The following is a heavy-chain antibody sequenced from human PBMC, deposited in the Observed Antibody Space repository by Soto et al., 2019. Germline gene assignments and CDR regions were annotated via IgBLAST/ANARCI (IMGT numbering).Heavy chain of an antibody. CDR3: ARTLDYGHMDV. J-gene: IGHJ6*03. V-gene: IGHV4-4*09. Sequence: QVQMQESGPGLVKPSETLSLTCTVSGDSVRNQYWSWIRRPPGRGLEWIGYIYRSGSTKYNPSLKSRLTISGATSKNQFSLKLSSVTAADTAVYYCARTLDYGHMDVWGKGTTVTVSS. D-gene: IGHD3-16*01. CDR1: GDSVRNQY. CDR2: IYRSGST.